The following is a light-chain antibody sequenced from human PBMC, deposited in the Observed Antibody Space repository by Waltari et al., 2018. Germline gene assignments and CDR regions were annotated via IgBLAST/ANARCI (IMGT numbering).Light chain of an antibody. CDR3: CSYATIGTLYV. CDR1: SSDVGTYNL. J-gene: IGLJ1*01. CDR2: DAT. Sequence: QSALTQPASVSGSPGQSITISCTGTSSDVGTYNLVSWYQQHPGEAPKLLIYDATKRPSGVSNRFSASKSGNTASLTISGLQVEDEADYYCCSYATIGTLYVFGTGTKVTVL. V-gene: IGLV2-23*01.